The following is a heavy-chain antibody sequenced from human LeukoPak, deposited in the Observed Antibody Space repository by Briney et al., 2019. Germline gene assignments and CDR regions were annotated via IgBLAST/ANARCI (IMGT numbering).Heavy chain of an antibody. V-gene: IGHV3-48*03. CDR2: ISSSSTTI. CDR3: ARYSTGDY. CDR1: GFTFSRYE. J-gene: IGHJ4*02. D-gene: IGHD5-18*01. Sequence: GGSLRLSCAASGFTFSRYEMNGVRQAPGKGLEGVSYISSSSTTIYYADSVKGRFTISRDNAKNSLYLQMNSLRAEDTAVYYCARYSTGDYWGQGTLVTVSS.